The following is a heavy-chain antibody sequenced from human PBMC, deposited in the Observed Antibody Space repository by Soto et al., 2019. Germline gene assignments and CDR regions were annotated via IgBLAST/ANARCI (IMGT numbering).Heavy chain of an antibody. V-gene: IGHV3-21*01. CDR3: ARVVPAAPDY. CDR1: GFTFSSYS. J-gene: IGHJ4*02. D-gene: IGHD2-2*01. Sequence: EVQLVESGGGLVKPGGSLRLSCAASGFTFSSYSMNWVRQAPGKGLEWVASITSSSSYRYYADSVKGRCTISRDNAKNSLYLQMNSLRAEDTAVYYCARVVPAAPDYWGQGNLVTVSS. CDR2: ITSSSSYR.